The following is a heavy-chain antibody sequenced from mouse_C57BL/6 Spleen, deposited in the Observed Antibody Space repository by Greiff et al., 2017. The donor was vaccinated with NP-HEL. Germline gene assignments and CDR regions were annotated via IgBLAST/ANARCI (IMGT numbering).Heavy chain of an antibody. V-gene: IGHV5-9-1*02. CDR1: GFTFSSYA. CDR2: ISSGGDYI. CDR3: TRDRYDYEFAY. J-gene: IGHJ3*01. D-gene: IGHD2-4*01. Sequence: EVHLVESGEGLVKPGGSLKLSCAASGFTFSSYAMSWVRQTPEKRLEWVAYISSGGDYIYYADTVKGRFTISRDNARNTLYLQMSSLKSEDTAMYYCTRDRYDYEFAYWGQGTLVTVSA.